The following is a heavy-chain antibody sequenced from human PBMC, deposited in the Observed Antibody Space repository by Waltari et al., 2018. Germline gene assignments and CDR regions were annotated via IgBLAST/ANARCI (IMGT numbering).Heavy chain of an antibody. V-gene: IGHV4-34*01. CDR3: VRGVTGYWSFIYMDV. J-gene: IGHJ6*03. D-gene: IGHD3-9*01. CDR2: ISHSGTA. Sequence: VQLQQWDAGLLKPSETLSLTCVLYDGSFSGYHWTWIRQSPGKGLEWIGQISHSGTANYNPSLESRVTISLDKSQNHLSLTLTSVTAADMAVYYCVRGVTGYWSFIYMDVWGSGTTVTVAS. CDR1: DGSFSGYH.